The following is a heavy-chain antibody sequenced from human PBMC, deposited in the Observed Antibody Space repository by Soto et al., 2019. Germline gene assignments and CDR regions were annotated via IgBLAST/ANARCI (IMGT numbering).Heavy chain of an antibody. CDR2: IIPIFGTA. Sequence: QVQLVQSGAEVKKPGSSVKVSCKASGGTFSSYAISWVRQAPGQGLEWMGGIIPIFGTANYAQKFQGRVTITADESTSTAYMELSSLRSEDTAVYYCARDLVVVVPAAMGYYYYGMDVRGQGTTVTVSS. J-gene: IGHJ6*02. CDR3: ARDLVVVVPAAMGYYYYGMDV. V-gene: IGHV1-69*01. D-gene: IGHD2-2*01. CDR1: GGTFSSYA.